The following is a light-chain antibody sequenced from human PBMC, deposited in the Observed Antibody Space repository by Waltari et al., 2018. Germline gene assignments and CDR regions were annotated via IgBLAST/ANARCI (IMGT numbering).Light chain of an antibody. CDR1: TSDVGGYNY. Sequence: SALTQPRSVSGSPGQSVTISCTGTTSDVGGYNYVSWYQHHPGKAPKLMIFDVTQRPSGVPDRFSGSKSANTASLTISGLQAEDEADYYCSSFAGTYTWVFGGGTKVTVL. J-gene: IGLJ3*02. CDR2: DVT. V-gene: IGLV2-11*01. CDR3: SSFAGTYTWV.